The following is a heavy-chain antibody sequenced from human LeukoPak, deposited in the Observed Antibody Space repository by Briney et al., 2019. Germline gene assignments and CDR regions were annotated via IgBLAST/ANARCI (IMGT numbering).Heavy chain of an antibody. CDR3: ARSLTLSSSWLNWFDP. CDR1: GYTFTSYG. J-gene: IGHJ5*02. D-gene: IGHD6-13*01. V-gene: IGHV1-46*01. CDR2: INPSGGST. Sequence: ASVTVSCKASGYTFTSYGISWVRQAPGQGLEWMGIINPSGGSTSYAQKFQGRVTMTRDTSTSTVYMELSSLRSEDTAVYYCARSLTLSSSWLNWFDPWGQGTLVTVSS.